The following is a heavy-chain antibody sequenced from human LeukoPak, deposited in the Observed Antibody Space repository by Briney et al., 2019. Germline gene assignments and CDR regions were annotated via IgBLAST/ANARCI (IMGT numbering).Heavy chain of an antibody. J-gene: IGHJ4*02. CDR3: AREVMVRGEYGFDY. D-gene: IGHD3-10*01. CDR1: GFTFSTYS. CDR2: ISSSSSYI. Sequence: PGGSLRLSCAASGFTFSTYSMNWVRQAPGKGLEWVSSISSSSSYIYYADSVKGRFTISRDNAKNSLYLQTNSLRAEDTAVYYCAREVMVRGEYGFDYWGQGTLVTVSS. V-gene: IGHV3-21*01.